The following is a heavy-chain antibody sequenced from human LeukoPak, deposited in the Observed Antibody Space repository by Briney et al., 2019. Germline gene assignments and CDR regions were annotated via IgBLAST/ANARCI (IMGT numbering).Heavy chain of an antibody. Sequence: PGGSLRLSCAASGFTFSSYWMHWVRQAPGEGLVWVSRINSDGSSTSYADSVKGRFTISRDNAKNTLYLQMNSLRAEDTAVYYCARGYSYGKYYFVYWGQGTLVTVSS. V-gene: IGHV3-74*01. J-gene: IGHJ4*02. CDR3: ARGYSYGKYYFVY. CDR1: GFTFSSYW. CDR2: INSDGSST. D-gene: IGHD5-18*01.